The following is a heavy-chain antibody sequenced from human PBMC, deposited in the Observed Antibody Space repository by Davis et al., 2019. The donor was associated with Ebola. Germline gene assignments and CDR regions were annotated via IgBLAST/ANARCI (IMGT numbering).Heavy chain of an antibody. J-gene: IGHJ6*03. Sequence: MPSETLSLTCTVSGGSVSIGSYYWSWIRQPPGKGLEWIGYIYYSGSTNYNPSLKSRVTISVDTSKNQFSLKLSSVTAADTAVYYCARARYCSGTTCSLGYYYMDVWGKGTTVTVSS. D-gene: IGHD2-2*01. CDR3: ARARYCSGTTCSLGYYYMDV. CDR1: GGSVSIGSYY. CDR2: IYYSGST. V-gene: IGHV4-61*01.